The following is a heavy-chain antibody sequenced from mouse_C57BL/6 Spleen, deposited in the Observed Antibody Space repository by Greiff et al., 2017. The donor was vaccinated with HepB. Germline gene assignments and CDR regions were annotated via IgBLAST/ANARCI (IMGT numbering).Heavy chain of an antibody. D-gene: IGHD1-1*01. CDR3: AREDYVLDY. J-gene: IGHJ2*01. V-gene: IGHV5-16*01. CDR2: INYDGSST. CDR1: GFTFSDYY. Sequence: EVKLMESEGGLVQPGSSMKLSCTASGFTFSDYYMAWVRQVPEKGLEWVANINYDGSSTYYLDSLKSRFIISRDNAKNILYLQMSSLKSEDTATYYCAREDYVLDYWGQGTTLTVSS.